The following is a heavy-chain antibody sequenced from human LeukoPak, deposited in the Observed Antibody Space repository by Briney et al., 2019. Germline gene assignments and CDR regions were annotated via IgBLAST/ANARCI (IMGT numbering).Heavy chain of an antibody. Sequence: GGSLRLSCAASGFTFSSCAMSWVRQAPGKGLEWVSAISGSGGSTYYADSVKGRFTISRDNSKNTLYLQMNSLRAEDTAVYYCAKDLIFGVVITFDYWGQGTLVTVSS. CDR1: GFTFSSCA. V-gene: IGHV3-23*01. CDR3: AKDLIFGVVITFDY. CDR2: ISGSGGST. J-gene: IGHJ4*02. D-gene: IGHD3-3*01.